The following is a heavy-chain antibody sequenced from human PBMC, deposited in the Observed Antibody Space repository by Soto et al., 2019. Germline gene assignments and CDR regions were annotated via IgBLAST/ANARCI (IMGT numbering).Heavy chain of an antibody. CDR1: GYTFTNSG. V-gene: IGHV1-18*01. CDR2: ISIDNGNT. CDR3: ARDSGIAARRFYYYGMDV. J-gene: IGHJ6*02. Sequence: GASVKVSCKASGYTFTNSGISWVRQAPGQGLELMGWISIDNGNTNYAQKLQGRVTMTTDTSTSTAYMELRSLRSDDTAVYYCARDSGIAARRFYYYGMDVWGQGTTVTAP. D-gene: IGHD6-6*01.